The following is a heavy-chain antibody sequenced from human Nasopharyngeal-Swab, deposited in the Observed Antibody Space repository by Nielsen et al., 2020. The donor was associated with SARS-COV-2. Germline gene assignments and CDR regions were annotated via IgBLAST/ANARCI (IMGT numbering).Heavy chain of an antibody. CDR2: IYSSGSI. CDR1: GGSISYYY. CDR3: ARGAEYSYGYYAFDI. Sequence: SETLSLTCTVSGGSISYYYWTWIRQPPGKGLEWIGYIYSSGSIHYNPSLKSRVTISLDTSKNQFSLRLSSLTAADTAVYYCARGAEYSYGYYAFDIWGPGTMVTVSS. D-gene: IGHD5-18*01. J-gene: IGHJ3*02. V-gene: IGHV4-59*13.